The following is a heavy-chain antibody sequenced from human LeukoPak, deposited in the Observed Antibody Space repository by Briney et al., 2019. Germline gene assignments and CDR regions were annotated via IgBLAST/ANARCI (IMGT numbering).Heavy chain of an antibody. J-gene: IGHJ4*02. CDR1: GFTFSNYW. V-gene: IGHV3-74*01. D-gene: IGHD5-12*01. Sequence: GGSLRLSCAASGFTFSNYWMHWVRQAPGKGLVWVSRIISDGSGADYADSVKGRFTISRDNSKNTLYLQMNSLRAEDTAVYYCARMGPGEWLRSAFDYWGQGTLVTVSS. CDR3: ARMGPGEWLRSAFDY. CDR2: IISDGSGA.